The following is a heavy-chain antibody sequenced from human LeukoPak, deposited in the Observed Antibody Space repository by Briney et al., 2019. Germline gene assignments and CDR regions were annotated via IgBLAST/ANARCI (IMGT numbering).Heavy chain of an antibody. D-gene: IGHD3-10*01. CDR2: INHSGST. V-gene: IGHV4-34*01. CDR1: GGSFSGYY. CDR3: ASGGYYGSGSYSTFDY. J-gene: IGHJ4*02. Sequence: SETLSLTCAVYGGSFSGYYWSWIRQPPWKGLEWIGEINHSGSTNYNPSLKSRVTISVDTSKNQFSLKLSSVTAADTAVYYCASGGYYGSGSYSTFDYWGQGTLVTVSS.